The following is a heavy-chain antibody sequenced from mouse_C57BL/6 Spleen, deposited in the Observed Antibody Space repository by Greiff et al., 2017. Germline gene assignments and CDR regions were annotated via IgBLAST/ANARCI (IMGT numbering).Heavy chain of an antibody. J-gene: IGHJ2*01. V-gene: IGHV5-6*01. CDR3: ARENYFYN. CDR1: GFTFSSYG. Sequence: EVQVVESGGDLVKPGGSLKLSCAASGFTFSSYGMSWVRQTPDKRLEWVATISSGGSYTYYPDSVKGRFTISRDNAKNTLYLQMSSLKSEDTAMYYCARENYFYNSGPGTTLSLSS. CDR2: ISSGGSYT.